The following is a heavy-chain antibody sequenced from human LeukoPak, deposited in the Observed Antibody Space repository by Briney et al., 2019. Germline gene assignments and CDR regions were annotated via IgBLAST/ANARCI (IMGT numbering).Heavy chain of an antibody. Sequence: GRSLRLSCAASGFTFSSYGMHWVRQAPGKGLEWVAVIWYDGSNKYYADSVKGRFTISRDNSKNTLYLHMNRLRAEDTAVYYCARGGILWELGFDIWGQGTMVTVSS. J-gene: IGHJ3*02. CDR2: IWYDGSNK. V-gene: IGHV3-33*01. CDR3: ARGGILWELGFDI. CDR1: GFTFSSYG. D-gene: IGHD1-26*01.